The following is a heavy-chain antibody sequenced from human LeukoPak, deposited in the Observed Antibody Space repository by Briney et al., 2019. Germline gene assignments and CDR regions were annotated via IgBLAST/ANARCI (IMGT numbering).Heavy chain of an antibody. J-gene: IGHJ4*02. CDR3: ASPKERDYYDSSGYYYFFY. Sequence: SVKVSCKASGGTFSSYAISWVRQAPGQGLEWMGGITPIFGTANYAQKFQGRVTITADESTSTAYMELSSLRSEDTAVYYCASPKERDYYDSSGYYYFFYWGQGTLVTVSS. CDR1: GGTFSSYA. V-gene: IGHV1-69*01. CDR2: ITPIFGTA. D-gene: IGHD3-22*01.